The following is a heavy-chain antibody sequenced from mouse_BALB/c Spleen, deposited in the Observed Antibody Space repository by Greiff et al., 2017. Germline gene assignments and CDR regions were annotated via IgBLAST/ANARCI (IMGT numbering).Heavy chain of an antibody. CDR1: GYTFTSYV. CDR3: AYGYDVAWFAY. J-gene: IGHJ3*01. Sequence: VQLQQSGPELVKPGASVKMSCKASGYTFTSYVMHWVKQKPGQGLGWIGYINPYNDGTKYNEKFKGKATLTSDKSSSTAYMELSSLTSEDSAVYYCAYGYDVAWFAYWGQGTLVTVSA. V-gene: IGHV1-14*01. CDR2: INPYNDGT. D-gene: IGHD2-2*01.